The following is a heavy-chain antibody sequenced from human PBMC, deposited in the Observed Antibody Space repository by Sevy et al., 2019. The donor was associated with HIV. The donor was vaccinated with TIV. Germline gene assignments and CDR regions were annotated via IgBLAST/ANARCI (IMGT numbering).Heavy chain of an antibody. D-gene: IGHD2-8*01. V-gene: IGHV3-23*01. J-gene: IGHJ4*02. Sequence: GGSLRLSCAASGFTFSKYSMSWVRQPPGKGLDWVSTLSFGCGEINYADSVKGQFTISRDNSKSSVYLQMNNLRPEDTAVYYCAREGCTKPHDYWGQGTLVTVSS. CDR1: GFTFSKYS. CDR3: AREGCTKPHDY. CDR2: LSFGCGEI.